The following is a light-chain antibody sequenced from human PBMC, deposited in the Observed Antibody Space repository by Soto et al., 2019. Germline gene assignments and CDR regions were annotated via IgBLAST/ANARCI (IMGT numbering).Light chain of an antibody. CDR1: QDISNW. CDR2: AAS. V-gene: IGKV1D-12*01. J-gene: IGKJ4*01. CDR3: QQANSFPLT. Sequence: IQMTQSPSSVSVSVGDRVTMTCRASQDISNWLAWYQQRPGKAPKLLIYAASSLQSGVPSRFSGSGSGTDFTLIISSLQPEDFATYYCQQANSFPLTFGGGTKVEIK.